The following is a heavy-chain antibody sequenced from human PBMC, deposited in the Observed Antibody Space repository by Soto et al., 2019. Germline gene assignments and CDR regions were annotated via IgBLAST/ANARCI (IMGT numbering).Heavy chain of an antibody. V-gene: IGHV1-69*12. CDR2: IIPIFGTA. CDR3: ARERSGYDLNSFDY. J-gene: IGHJ4*02. Sequence: QVQLVQSGAAVKKPGSSVKVSCKASGGTFSSYAISWVRQAPGQGLEWMGGIIPIFGTANYAQKFQGRVTITADESTSTAYMEPSSLISEDTAVYYCARERSGYDLNSFDYWGQGTLVTVSS. D-gene: IGHD5-12*01. CDR1: GGTFSSYA.